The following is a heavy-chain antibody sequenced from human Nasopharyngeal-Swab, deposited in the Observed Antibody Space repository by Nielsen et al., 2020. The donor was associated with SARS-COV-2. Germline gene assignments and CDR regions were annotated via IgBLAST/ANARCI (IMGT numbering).Heavy chain of an antibody. CDR2: IRVSGDTT. J-gene: IGHJ3*02. V-gene: IGHV3-23*01. CDR3: AKVKSGTSYDAFDI. Sequence: GESLKISCTASGFIFSNYAMTWVRQAPGTGLEWVSSIRVSGDTTYYADSVKGRFTISRDSSKNTLYLQMNSLRAEDTALYYCAKVKSGTSYDAFDIWGQGTMVTVSS. D-gene: IGHD1-26*01. CDR1: GFIFSNYA.